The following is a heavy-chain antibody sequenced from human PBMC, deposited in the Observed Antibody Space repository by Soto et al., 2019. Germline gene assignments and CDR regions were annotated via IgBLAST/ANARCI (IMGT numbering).Heavy chain of an antibody. CDR3: ARVRAWLDTQLDAFAI. V-gene: IGHV1-18*01. CDR1: GYTFTSYG. CDR2: ISAYNGNT. J-gene: IGHJ3*02. D-gene: IGHD6-19*01. Sequence: GASVKVSCKASGYTFTSYGISWVRQAPGQGLEWMGWISAYNGNTNYAQKLQGRVTMTTDTSTSTAYMELRSLRSDDTAVYYCARVRAWLDTQLDAFAIWGQGTMVTVSS.